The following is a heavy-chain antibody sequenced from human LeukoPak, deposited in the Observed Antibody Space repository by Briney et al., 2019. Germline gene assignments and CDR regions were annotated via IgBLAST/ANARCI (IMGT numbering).Heavy chain of an antibody. V-gene: IGHV1-2*02. J-gene: IGHJ5*02. Sequence: ASVKVSCKASGYTFTGYYMHWVRQAPGQGLEWMGWINSNTGGTNHAQKFQGRVTMTKDTSINAAYMELNKLTSDDTAVYYCGRGNKSFDPWGQGTLVTVSS. CDR3: GRGNKSFDP. CDR2: INSNTGGT. CDR1: GYTFTGYY.